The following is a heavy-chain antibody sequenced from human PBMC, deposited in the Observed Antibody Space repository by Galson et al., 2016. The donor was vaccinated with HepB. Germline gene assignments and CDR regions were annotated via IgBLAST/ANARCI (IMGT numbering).Heavy chain of an antibody. J-gene: IGHJ4*02. CDR3: ANDQKPRGFDY. CDR1: GMTFSDSY. V-gene: IGHV3-11*01. CDR2: ISSASATI. Sequence: SLRLSCAASGMTFSDSYMSWIRQPPGRGLEWVAYISSASATISYADSVRGRFTVSRGNRRSLLFLEMNSLRAEETALYYCANDQKPRGFDYWGQGTLVTVSS. D-gene: IGHD3-10*01.